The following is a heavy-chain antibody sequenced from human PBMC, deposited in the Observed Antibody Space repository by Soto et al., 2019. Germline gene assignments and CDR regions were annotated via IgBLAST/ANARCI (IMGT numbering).Heavy chain of an antibody. CDR3: ARIPVDTSMIYWLDP. CDR1: GGSVSSGDYY. V-gene: IGHV4-61*08. Sequence: SETLSLTCTVSGGSVSSGDYYWSWIRQPPGKGLEWIGYIYYSGNTNYNPSLKSRVIISVDTSKNLFSLKLTSVTAADTAVYYFARIPVDTSMIYWLDPWGQGTLVTVST. CDR2: IYYSGNT. D-gene: IGHD5-18*01. J-gene: IGHJ5*02.